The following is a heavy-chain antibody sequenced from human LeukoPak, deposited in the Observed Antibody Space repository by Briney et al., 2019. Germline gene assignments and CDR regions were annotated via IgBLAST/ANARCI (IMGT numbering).Heavy chain of an antibody. CDR3: AADFRVRAENWFDP. V-gene: IGHV1-2*02. D-gene: IGHD5/OR15-5a*01. J-gene: IGHJ5*02. CDR1: GYTFTGYY. CDR2: INPNSGGT. Sequence: ASVKVSCKASGYTFTGYYMHWVRQAPGQGLEWMGWINPNSGGTNYAQKFQGRVTMTRDTSISTAYMELSRLRADDTAVYYCAADFRVRAENWFDPWGQGTLVTASS.